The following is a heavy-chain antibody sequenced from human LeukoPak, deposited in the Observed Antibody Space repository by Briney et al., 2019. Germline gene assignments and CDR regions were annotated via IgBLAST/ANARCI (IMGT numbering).Heavy chain of an antibody. CDR1: GGSFSGYY. Sequence: SETLSLTCAVYGGSFSGYYWSWIRQPPGKGLEWIGEINHSGSTNYNPSLKSRVTISVDTSKNQFSLKLSSVTAADTAVYYCARSSYYLNFDYWGQGTLVTVSS. CDR3: ARSSYYLNFDY. CDR2: INHSGST. V-gene: IGHV4-34*01. J-gene: IGHJ4*02. D-gene: IGHD3-10*01.